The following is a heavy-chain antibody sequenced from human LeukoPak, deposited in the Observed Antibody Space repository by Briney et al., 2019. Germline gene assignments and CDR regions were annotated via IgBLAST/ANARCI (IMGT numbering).Heavy chain of an antibody. D-gene: IGHD1-26*01. CDR3: GKERSGSNSDY. V-gene: IGHV3-23*01. CDR1: GFTFSSYA. J-gene: IGHJ4*02. Sequence: PGGSLRLSCAASGFTFSSYAMSWVRQAPGQGLEWVSASSGSGGSTYYADSVKGRFTISRDNSKNTLYLQMNSVRAQDTAVYYWGKERSGSNSDYWGQGTLVTVSS. CDR2: SSGSGGST.